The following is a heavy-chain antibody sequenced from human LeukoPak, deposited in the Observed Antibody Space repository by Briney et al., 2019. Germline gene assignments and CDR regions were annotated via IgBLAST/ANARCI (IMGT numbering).Heavy chain of an antibody. CDR2: ISYDGSNK. D-gene: IGHD6-13*01. V-gene: IGHV3-30*04. CDR1: GFTFSSYA. Sequence: GGSLRLSCAASGFTFSSYAMHWVRQAPGKGLEWVAVISYDGSNKYYADSVKGRFTISRDNSKNKLYLQMNSLRAEDTAVYYCAREGGKFNMQQPTDYWGQGTLVTVSS. J-gene: IGHJ4*02. CDR3: AREGGKFNMQQPTDY.